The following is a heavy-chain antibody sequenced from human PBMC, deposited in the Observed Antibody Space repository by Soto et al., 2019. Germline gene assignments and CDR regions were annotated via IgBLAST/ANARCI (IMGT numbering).Heavy chain of an antibody. CDR1: GGSISSGGYS. CDR2: IYHSGST. J-gene: IGHJ5*01. CDR3: ARDRVGAIRFDS. Sequence: QLQLQESGSGLVKPSQTLSITCAVSGGSISSGGYSWSWIRQPPWKGLEWIGYIYHSGSTYYNPSLKSRVTISVDRSKNQFSLKLSSVTAPDTAVYYCARDRVGAIRFDSWGQATLVTVSS. D-gene: IGHD1-26*01. V-gene: IGHV4-30-2*01.